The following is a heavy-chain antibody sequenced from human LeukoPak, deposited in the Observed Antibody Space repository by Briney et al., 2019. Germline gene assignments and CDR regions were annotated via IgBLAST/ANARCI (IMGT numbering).Heavy chain of an antibody. CDR3: AKADSYGLESYFDY. Sequence: GGSLRLSCAASGFTFGDYAMHWVRQPPGKGLEWVSGISWNSGRIGYADSVKGRFTISRDNAKNSLYLQMNSLRAEDTALYYCAKADSYGLESYFDYWGQGTLVTVSS. D-gene: IGHD5-18*01. V-gene: IGHV3-9*01. CDR1: GFTFGDYA. J-gene: IGHJ4*02. CDR2: ISWNSGRI.